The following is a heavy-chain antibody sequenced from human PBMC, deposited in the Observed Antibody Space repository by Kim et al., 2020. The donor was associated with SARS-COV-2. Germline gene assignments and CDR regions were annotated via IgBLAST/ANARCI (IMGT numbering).Heavy chain of an antibody. J-gene: IGHJ4*02. Sequence: TYDADSVKGRFTISRDNSKNTYLQMNSLRAEDTAVYYCAKEGSGYETDYWGQGTLVTVSS. D-gene: IGHD5-12*01. CDR2: T. CDR3: AKEGSGYETDY. V-gene: IGHV3-23*01.